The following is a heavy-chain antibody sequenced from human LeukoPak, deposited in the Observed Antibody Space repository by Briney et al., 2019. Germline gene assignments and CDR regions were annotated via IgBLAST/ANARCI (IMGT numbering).Heavy chain of an antibody. Sequence: PSETLSLTCTVSGGSISSGSYYWSWIRQPAGKGLEWIGRIYTSGSTNSNPSRKSRVTISGDPSKNQFSLKLSSVTAADTAVYYCARDTRGYGAFDIWGQGTMVTVSS. D-gene: IGHD5-12*01. CDR1: GGSISSGSYY. J-gene: IGHJ3*02. CDR3: ARDTRGYGAFDI. CDR2: IYTSGST. V-gene: IGHV4-61*02.